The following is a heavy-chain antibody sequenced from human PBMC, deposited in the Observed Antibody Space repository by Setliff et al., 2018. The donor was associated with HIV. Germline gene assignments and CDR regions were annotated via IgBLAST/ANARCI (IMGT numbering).Heavy chain of an antibody. Sequence: ASVKVSCKASGFTFTNSAMQWVRQARGQRLEWIGRIVVGSYNTNYAQKFQERVTITRDLSTSTAYMELSSLRSEDTAVYYCAAASNRRVRGVNLHYYYMDVWGKGTTVTVSS. CDR3: AAASNRRVRGVNLHYYYMDV. CDR1: GFTFTNSA. CDR2: IVVGSYNT. V-gene: IGHV1-58*02. J-gene: IGHJ6*03. D-gene: IGHD3-10*01.